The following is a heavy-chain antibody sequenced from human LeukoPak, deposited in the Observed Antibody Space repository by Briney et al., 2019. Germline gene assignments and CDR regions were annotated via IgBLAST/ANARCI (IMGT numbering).Heavy chain of an antibody. Sequence: RPGGSLRLSCTASGFTFGDYAMSWFRQAPGKGLEWVGFIRSKAYGGTTEYAASVKGRFTISRDDSKSIAYLQMNSLKTEDTAVYYCTRHGDSSGLWGNYWGQGTLVTVSS. V-gene: IGHV3-49*03. CDR1: GFTFGDYA. CDR2: IRSKAYGGTT. D-gene: IGHD6-19*01. J-gene: IGHJ4*02. CDR3: TRHGDSSGLWGNY.